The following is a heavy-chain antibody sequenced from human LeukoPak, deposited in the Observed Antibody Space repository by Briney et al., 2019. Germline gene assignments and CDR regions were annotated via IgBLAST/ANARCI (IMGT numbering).Heavy chain of an antibody. D-gene: IGHD3-3*01. CDR3: ARGKTYYDFWSGYYDY. V-gene: IGHV3-21*01. CDR1: GFTFSSYS. Sequence: PGGSLRLSCAASGFTFSSYSMSWVRQAPGKGLEWVSSICSSSSYIYYADSVKGRFTISRDNAKNSLFLQMDTLRAEDTAVYYCARGKTYYDFWSGYYDYWGQGTLVTVSS. CDR2: ICSSSSYI. J-gene: IGHJ4*02.